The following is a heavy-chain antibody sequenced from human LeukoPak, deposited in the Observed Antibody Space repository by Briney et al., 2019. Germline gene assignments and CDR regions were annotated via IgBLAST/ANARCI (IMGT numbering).Heavy chain of an antibody. CDR1: GFTFSSYA. V-gene: IGHV3-23*01. CDR3: ARPPGYGSGSYATFDY. J-gene: IGHJ4*02. D-gene: IGHD3-10*01. Sequence: GGSLRLSCAASGFTFSSYAMSWVRQAPGKGLEWVSAISGSGGSTYYADSVKGRFTISRDNSKNTLYLQMNSLRAEDTAVYYCARPPGYGSGSYATFDYWGQGTLVTVSS. CDR2: ISGSGGST.